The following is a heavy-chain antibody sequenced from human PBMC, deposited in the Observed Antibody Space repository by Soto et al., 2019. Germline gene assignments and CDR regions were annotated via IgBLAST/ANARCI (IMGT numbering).Heavy chain of an antibody. CDR1: GLTFSSYA. J-gene: IGHJ5*02. CDR2: ISGSGGST. D-gene: IGHD3-10*02. V-gene: IGHV3-23*01. Sequence: EVQLLESGGGLIQPGGSLRLSCAASGLTFSSYAMSWVRQAPGKGLEWVSAISGSGGSTYYADSVKGRFTISRDNSKNTMYLQMNSLRAEDTDVYYCENDQLYIRGVIHTWLDAWGQGTMVTVSS. CDR3: ENDQLYIRGVIHTWLDA.